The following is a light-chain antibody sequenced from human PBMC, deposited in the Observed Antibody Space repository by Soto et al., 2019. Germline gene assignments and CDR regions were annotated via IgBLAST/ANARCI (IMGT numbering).Light chain of an antibody. CDR3: LQYNHYPLT. CDR1: QSISMW. J-gene: IGKJ4*01. V-gene: IGKV1-5*03. CDR2: KAS. Sequence: DIQMTQSPSTLSASVGDRVTITCRASQSISMWLAWYQQKPGKAPNLLIYKASSLEGGVPSRFSDSASATEFTLTISSLQPDDFATYFCLQYNHYPLTFGGGTRVEIK.